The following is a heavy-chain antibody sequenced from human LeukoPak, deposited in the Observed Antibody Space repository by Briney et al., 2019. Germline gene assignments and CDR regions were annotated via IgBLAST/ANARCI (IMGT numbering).Heavy chain of an antibody. CDR3: ARGGGYASPIGY. Sequence: PSETLSLTCSVSGGSISTYYWSWIRQPPGKGLEWIGYIYNSGGTNYNPSLKSRVTISVDTSKNQFSLKLSSVTAADAAVYYCARGGGYASPIGYWGQGALVTVSS. CDR2: IYNSGGT. J-gene: IGHJ4*02. V-gene: IGHV4-59*01. CDR1: GGSISTYY. D-gene: IGHD6-25*01.